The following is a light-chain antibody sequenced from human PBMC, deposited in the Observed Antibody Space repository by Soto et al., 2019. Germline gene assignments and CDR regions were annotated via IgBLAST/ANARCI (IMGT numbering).Light chain of an antibody. CDR2: AAS. CDR3: QQSYRTPTWT. CDR1: QSISNL. V-gene: IGKV1-39*01. Sequence: DIQMTQSPSALSASVGDRVTITCRASQSISNLLNWYQQTPGKAPKLLIFAASNLHSGVPSRFSGSGSGTDFTLTISSLQPEDFATYYCQQSYRTPTWTFGQGTKVELK. J-gene: IGKJ1*01.